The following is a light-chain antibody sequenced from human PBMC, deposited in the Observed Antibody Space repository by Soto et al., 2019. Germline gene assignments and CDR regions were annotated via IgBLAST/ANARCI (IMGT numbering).Light chain of an antibody. Sequence: EIVMTQSPATLSVSPGERATLSCRASQSVNSNLAWYQQKPGQAPRILIYGASTRATGIPARFSGSGSGTEFTLTISSLQSEDFAFYYCQQYNNWPRITFGPGTKVDIK. CDR2: GAS. J-gene: IGKJ3*01. CDR1: QSVNSN. V-gene: IGKV3-15*01. CDR3: QQYNNWPRIT.